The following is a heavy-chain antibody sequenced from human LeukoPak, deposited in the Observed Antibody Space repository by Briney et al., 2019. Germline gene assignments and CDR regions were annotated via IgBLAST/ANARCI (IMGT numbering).Heavy chain of an antibody. J-gene: IGHJ4*02. CDR1: GFTFDDYG. CDR2: ISWNSASV. Sequence: SLRLSCAASGFTFDDYGMQWVRHAPGKGLEWVSTISWNSASVGYVDSVKGRFTISRDKAKKTLYLQMNSLGPEDTALYYCAKDYGYSSSWYDYWGQGTLVTVSS. D-gene: IGHD6-13*01. V-gene: IGHV3-9*01. CDR3: AKDYGYSSSWYDY.